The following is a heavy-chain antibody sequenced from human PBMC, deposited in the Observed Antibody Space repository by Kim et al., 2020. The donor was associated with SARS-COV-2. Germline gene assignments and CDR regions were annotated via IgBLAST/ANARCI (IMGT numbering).Heavy chain of an antibody. D-gene: IGHD3-16*02. J-gene: IGHJ4*02. V-gene: IGHV3-23*01. CDR3: AKDDYDYVWGSYRLAGGFDY. Sequence: RFTISRDNSKNTLYLQMNSLRAEDTAVYYCAKDDYDYVWGSYRLAGGFDYWGQGTLVTVSS.